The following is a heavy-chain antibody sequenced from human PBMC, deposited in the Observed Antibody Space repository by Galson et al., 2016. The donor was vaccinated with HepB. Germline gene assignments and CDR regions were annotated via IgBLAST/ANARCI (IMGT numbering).Heavy chain of an antibody. Sequence: TLFLTCTVSGGSISSGSYYWSWIRQPAGKGLEWIGRIYTSGSTNYNPSLKSRVTISVDTSKNQFSLKLSSVTAADTAVYYCARDLKGRQLVPGRYYYYMDVWGKGTTVTVSS. CDR2: IYTSGST. J-gene: IGHJ6*03. D-gene: IGHD6-6*01. CDR1: GGSISSGSYY. CDR3: ARDLKGRQLVPGRYYYYMDV. V-gene: IGHV4-61*02.